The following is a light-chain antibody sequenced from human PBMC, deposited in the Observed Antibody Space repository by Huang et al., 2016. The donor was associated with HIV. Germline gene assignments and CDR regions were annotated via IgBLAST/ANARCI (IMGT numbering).Light chain of an antibody. J-gene: IGKJ5*01. CDR2: YAS. Sequence: EIVMTQSPDTLSVFPGERVTLSCRASESVSSSLAWYQQKSGQAPRLLIYYASARATVIPVRFSGSGSGTECTLTINSLLSEDFAVYYCQQYNDWPPITFGQGTRLDMK. CDR3: QQYNDWPPIT. V-gene: IGKV3-15*01. CDR1: ESVSSS.